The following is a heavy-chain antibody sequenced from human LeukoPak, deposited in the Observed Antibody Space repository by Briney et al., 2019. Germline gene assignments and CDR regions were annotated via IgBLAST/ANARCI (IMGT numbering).Heavy chain of an antibody. Sequence: GGSLRLSCTASGFTFSNYAMSWVRQAPGKGLEWVSAISGSGGSTYYADSVKGRFTISRDNSKSTLYLQMSSLSAEDTAVYYCAKQPYCTNGVCYLRYYFDYWGQGTLVTVTS. CDR3: AKQPYCTNGVCYLRYYFDY. D-gene: IGHD2-8*01. CDR2: ISGSGGST. V-gene: IGHV3-23*01. CDR1: GFTFSNYA. J-gene: IGHJ4*02.